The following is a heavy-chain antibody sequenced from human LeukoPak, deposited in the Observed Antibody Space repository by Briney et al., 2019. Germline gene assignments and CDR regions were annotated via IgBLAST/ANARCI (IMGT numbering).Heavy chain of an antibody. D-gene: IGHD3-3*01. CDR1: GFTFTTYS. CDR3: ASANPILLDYYYYYYMDV. CDR2: IDNSGTYI. V-gene: IGHV3-21*01. Sequence: GASLRLSCTASGFTFTTYSMDWVRQAPGKGLEWVSSIDNSGTYIYYADSVKGRFTISRDNSKNSLYLQMNSLRAEDTAVYYCASANPILLDYYYYYYMDVWGKGTTVTVSS. J-gene: IGHJ6*03.